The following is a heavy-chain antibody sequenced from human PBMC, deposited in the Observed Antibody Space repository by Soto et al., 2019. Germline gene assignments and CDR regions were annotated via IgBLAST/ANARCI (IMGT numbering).Heavy chain of an antibody. CDR2: ISGSGGST. CDR3: CRGSGSFDS. CDR1: GFTFSSYA. D-gene: IGHD2-15*01. Sequence: GGSLRLSCAASGFTFSSYAMSWVRQAPGEGLEWVSAISGSGGSTYYADSVKGRFTISRDNSKNTLYMQMNSLRGDDTAVYYCCRGSGSFDSWGQGTLVTVSS. V-gene: IGHV3-23*01. J-gene: IGHJ4*02.